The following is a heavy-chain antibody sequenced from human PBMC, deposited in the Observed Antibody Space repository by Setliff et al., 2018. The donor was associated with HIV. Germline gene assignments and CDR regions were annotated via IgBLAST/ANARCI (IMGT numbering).Heavy chain of an antibody. CDR3: ARSLVPSGYYYGRHAFDI. Sequence: PSETLSLTCTVSGGSISSSSYYWGWIRQPPGKGLEWIGSLYYSGNTNYNPSFKSRVTISVDTSKNQFSLRVNSVTAADTAVYYCARSLVPSGYYYGRHAFDIWGQGTKVTV. CDR1: GGSISSSSYY. J-gene: IGHJ3*02. CDR2: LYYSGNT. V-gene: IGHV4-39*07. D-gene: IGHD3-22*01.